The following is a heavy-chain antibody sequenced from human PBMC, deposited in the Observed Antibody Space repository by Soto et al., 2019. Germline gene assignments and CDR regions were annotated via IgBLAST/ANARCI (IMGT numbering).Heavy chain of an antibody. CDR1: GFTFSTYW. D-gene: IGHD3-16*01. J-gene: IGHJ4*02. Sequence: GGSLRLSCAASGFTFSTYWMHWVRQAPGKGLVWVSRINSDGSTTTYADSVKGRFTISRDNAKNTLYLQMNSLGADDTAVYYCARDNQLWQIDYWGQGTLVTVSS. CDR2: INSDGSTT. CDR3: ARDNQLWQIDY. V-gene: IGHV3-74*01.